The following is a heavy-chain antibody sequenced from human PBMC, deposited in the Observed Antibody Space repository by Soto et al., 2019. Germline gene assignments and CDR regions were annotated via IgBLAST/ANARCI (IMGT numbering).Heavy chain of an antibody. CDR3: ATPTPLRGAMITNINFDF. V-gene: IGHV1-69*13. J-gene: IGHJ4*02. CDR1: GGTFSSYA. CDR2: IIPIFGTA. D-gene: IGHD3-10*01. Sequence: ASVKVSCKASGGTFSSYAISWVRQAPGQGLEWMGGIIPIFGTANYAQKFQGRVTITADESTSTAYMGLSSLRSEDTAVYYCATPTPLRGAMITNINFDFWGQGTPVTVSS.